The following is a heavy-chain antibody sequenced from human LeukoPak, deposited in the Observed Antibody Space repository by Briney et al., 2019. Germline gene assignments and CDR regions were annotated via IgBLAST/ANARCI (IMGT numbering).Heavy chain of an antibody. D-gene: IGHD1-26*01. CDR3: ARESQDKWELYYFDY. J-gene: IGHJ4*02. Sequence: SETLSLTCAVSGVSISDYYWSWIRQCPGKGLEWIGEVSPGGYTNYNPSLKSRVIISEDPSESHLSLKLSSVTAADTAVYYCARESQDKWELYYFDYWGQGTLVTVSS. CDR2: VSPGGYT. CDR1: GVSISDYY. V-gene: IGHV4-34*01.